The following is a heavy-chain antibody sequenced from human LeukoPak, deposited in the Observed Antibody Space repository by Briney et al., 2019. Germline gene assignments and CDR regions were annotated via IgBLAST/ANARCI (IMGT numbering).Heavy chain of an antibody. J-gene: IGHJ4*02. CDR3: AKDTPLTTYTCGWSSKYFDY. CDR1: AFTFSSFA. D-gene: IGHD6-19*01. V-gene: IGHV3-23*01. CDR2: ITGGSGAK. Sequence: GRSLRLSRTLSAFTFSSFAMSWVRHAPREWLEWVLTITGGSGAKYYADSVKGRLTTSRDNSKDTLYLQMHTLRAEDTAVYFCAKDTPLTTYTCGWSSKYFDYWGQGTLVAVSS.